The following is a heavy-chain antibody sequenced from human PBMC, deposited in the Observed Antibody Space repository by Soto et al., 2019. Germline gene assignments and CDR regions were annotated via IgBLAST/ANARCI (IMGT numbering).Heavy chain of an antibody. Sequence: SETLSLTCAVYGGSFSDFYWTWIRQPPGKGLEWIGEINHSGSTNYNPSLKSRVAISVDTSKNQFSLKMSSVTAADTAVYYCARVSYHYVWGSSTGMDVWGQGTTVTVSS. CDR3: ARVSYHYVWGSSTGMDV. V-gene: IGHV4-34*01. J-gene: IGHJ6*02. CDR1: GGSFSDFY. CDR2: INHSGST. D-gene: IGHD3-16*01.